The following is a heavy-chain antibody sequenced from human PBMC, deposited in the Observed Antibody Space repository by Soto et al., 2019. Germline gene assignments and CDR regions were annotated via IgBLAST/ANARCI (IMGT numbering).Heavy chain of an antibody. CDR2: LWYDGSNK. CDR1: VFTCSSYG. CDR3: ARGVTRYGMDV. D-gene: IGHD4-17*01. Sequence: QVQLGESGVGVVQPGRSLRLSCAATVFTCSSYGMNWVRHAPGQGLEWVAVLWYDGSNKYYADSVKGRVTISRDNSKNTLYLQMNSLRAEETDVYYCARGVTRYGMDVWGQGTTVTVSS. V-gene: IGHV3-33*01. J-gene: IGHJ6*02.